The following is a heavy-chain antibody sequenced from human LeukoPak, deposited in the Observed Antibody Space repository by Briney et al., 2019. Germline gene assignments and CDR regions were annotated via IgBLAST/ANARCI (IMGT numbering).Heavy chain of an antibody. CDR2: INPNSGGT. D-gene: IGHD6-19*01. V-gene: IGHV1-2*04. CDR1: GYTFTGYY. Sequence: ASVNVSCKASGYTFTGYYMHWVRQAPGQGLEWMGWINPNSGGTNYAQKFQGWVTMTRDTSISTAYMELSRLRSDDTAVYYCAREDIAVAGTSASLDYWGQGTLVTVSS. CDR3: AREDIAVAGTSASLDY. J-gene: IGHJ4*02.